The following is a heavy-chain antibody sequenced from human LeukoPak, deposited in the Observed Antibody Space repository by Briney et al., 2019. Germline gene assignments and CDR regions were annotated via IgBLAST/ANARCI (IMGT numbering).Heavy chain of an antibody. D-gene: IGHD7-27*01. V-gene: IGHV4-34*01. J-gene: IGHJ4*02. Sequence: SETLSLTCTVSGDSISNYYWSWIRQPPGKGLEWIGEINHSGSTNYNPSLKSRVTISVDTSKNQFSLKLSSVTAADTAVYHCARGLTGNFDYWGQGTLVTVSS. CDR1: GDSISNYY. CDR3: ARGLTGNFDY. CDR2: INHSGST.